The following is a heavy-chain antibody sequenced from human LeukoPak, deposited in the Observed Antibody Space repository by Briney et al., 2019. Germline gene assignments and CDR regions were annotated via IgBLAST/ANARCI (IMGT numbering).Heavy chain of an antibody. J-gene: IGHJ4*02. CDR1: GFTFSSYA. Sequence: GGSLRLSCAASGFTFSSYAMHWVRQAPGKGLEWVAVISYDGSNKYYADSVKGRFTISRDNSKNTLYLQMNSLRAEDTALYYCAKADRSGWHYFDYWGQGTLVTVSS. D-gene: IGHD6-19*01. V-gene: IGHV3-30-3*01. CDR3: AKADRSGWHYFDY. CDR2: ISYDGSNK.